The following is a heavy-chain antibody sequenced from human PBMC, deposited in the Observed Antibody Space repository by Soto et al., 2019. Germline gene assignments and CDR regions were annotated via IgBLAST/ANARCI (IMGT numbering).Heavy chain of an antibody. CDR1: GFTFSSYS. CDR3: ARNIAARRADY. CDR2: ISSSSSYI. V-gene: IGHV3-21*01. Sequence: EVQLVESGGGLVKPGGSLRLSCAASGFTFSSYSMNWVRQAPGKGLEWVSSISSSSSYIYYADSVKGRFTISRDNAKNSLYLQMNSLSAEDTAVYYCARNIAARRADYWGQGTLVTVSS. J-gene: IGHJ4*02. D-gene: IGHD6-6*01.